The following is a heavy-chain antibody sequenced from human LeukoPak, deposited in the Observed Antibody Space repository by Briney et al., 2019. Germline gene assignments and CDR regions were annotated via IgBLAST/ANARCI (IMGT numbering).Heavy chain of an antibody. CDR3: ARGWGPSARYWYLDL. CDR1: GGSFSGYY. J-gene: IGHJ2*01. D-gene: IGHD3-16*01. V-gene: IGHV4-34*01. CDR2: INHSGST. Sequence: SETLSLTCAVYGGSFSGYYWNWIRQPPGKGLEWIGEINHSGSTNYNPSLKSRVTISVDTSKNQFSLELSSVTAADTAVYYCARGWGPSARYWYLDLWGRGTLVTVSS.